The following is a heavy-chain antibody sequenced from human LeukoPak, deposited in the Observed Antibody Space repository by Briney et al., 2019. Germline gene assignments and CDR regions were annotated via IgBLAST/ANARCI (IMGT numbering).Heavy chain of an antibody. J-gene: IGHJ6*02. CDR3: ARLYSSSWHVWGHEDYYGMDV. D-gene: IGHD6-13*01. CDR2: IYYSGST. CDR1: GGSISSSSYY. Sequence: PSETLSLTCTVSGGSISSSSYYWGWIRQPPGKGLEWIGSIYYSGSTYYNPSLKSRVTTSVDTSRNQFSLKLSSVTAADTAVYYCARLYSSSWHVWGHEDYYGMDVWGQGTTVTVSS. V-gene: IGHV4-39*01.